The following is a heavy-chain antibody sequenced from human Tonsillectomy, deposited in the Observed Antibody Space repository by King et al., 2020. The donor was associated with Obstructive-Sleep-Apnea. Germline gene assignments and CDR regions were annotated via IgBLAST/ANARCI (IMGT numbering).Heavy chain of an antibody. J-gene: IGHJ3*02. D-gene: IGHD3-10*01. Sequence: EVQLVESGGGLVQPGRSLRLSCASAGFSFEDYSMQLFRQAPGKGLEWVSGVNWNNGSIGFGYSVTGRFTIARDNAKNSLYVQMNSLSVVDTALYYCAKAFLITMVRGNDAFDIWGQGTMVTVSS. CDR1: GFSFEDYS. CDR3: AKAFLITMVRGNDAFDI. CDR2: VNWNNGSI. V-gene: IGHV3-9*01.